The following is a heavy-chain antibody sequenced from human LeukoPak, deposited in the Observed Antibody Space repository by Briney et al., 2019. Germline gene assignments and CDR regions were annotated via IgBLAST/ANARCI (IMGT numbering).Heavy chain of an antibody. CDR3: ARAYYYDSSGYFELDY. V-gene: IGHV1-69*02. J-gene: IGHJ4*02. CDR2: IIPILGIA. CDR1: GGTFSSYT. Sequence: ASVKVSCKASGGTFSSYTISWVRQAPGQGLEWMGRIIPILGIANYAQKFQGRVTITADKSTSTAYMELSSLRSEDTAVYYCARAYYYDSSGYFELDYWGQGTLVTVSS. D-gene: IGHD3-22*01.